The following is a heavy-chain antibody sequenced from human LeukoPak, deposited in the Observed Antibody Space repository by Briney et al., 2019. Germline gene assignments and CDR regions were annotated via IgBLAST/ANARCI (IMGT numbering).Heavy chain of an antibody. CDR3: AREYSRGRFDY. V-gene: IGHV6-1*01. CDR2: TYYRSKWYN. J-gene: IGHJ4*02. CDR1: GDSVSSNSAA. D-gene: IGHD5-18*01. Sequence: QTLSLTCGISGDSVSSNSAAWNWIRQSPSGGLEWLGRTYYRSKWYNNYAVSVKSRITINPDSSKNQVSLQLNSVTPEDTAMYYCAREYSRGRFDYWGQGTLVTVSS.